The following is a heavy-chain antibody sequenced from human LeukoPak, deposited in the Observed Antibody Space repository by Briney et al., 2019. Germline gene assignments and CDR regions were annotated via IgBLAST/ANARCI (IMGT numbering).Heavy chain of an antibody. CDR2: IYHSGST. CDR3: AIPRDGSGSPDDAFDI. Sequence: PSGTLSLTCAVSGGSISSSNWWSWVRQPPGKGLEWIGEIYHSGSTNYNPSLKSRVTISVDKSKNQFSLKLSSVTAADTAVYYCAIPRDGSGSPDDAFDIWGQGTMVTVSS. CDR1: GGSISSSNW. J-gene: IGHJ3*02. D-gene: IGHD3-10*01. V-gene: IGHV4-4*02.